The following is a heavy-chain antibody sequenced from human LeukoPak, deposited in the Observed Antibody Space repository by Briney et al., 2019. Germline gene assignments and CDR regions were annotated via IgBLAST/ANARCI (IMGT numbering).Heavy chain of an antibody. Sequence: ASVKVSCKASGYTFTSYGISWVRQAPGQGLEWMGWIGAYNGNTNYAQKLQGRVTMTTDTSTSTAYMELRSLRSDDTAVYYCARDALRYFDWLYNEMDVWGKGTTVTVSS. V-gene: IGHV1-18*01. CDR3: ARDALRYFDWLYNEMDV. J-gene: IGHJ6*04. CDR2: IGAYNGNT. D-gene: IGHD3-9*01. CDR1: GYTFTSYG.